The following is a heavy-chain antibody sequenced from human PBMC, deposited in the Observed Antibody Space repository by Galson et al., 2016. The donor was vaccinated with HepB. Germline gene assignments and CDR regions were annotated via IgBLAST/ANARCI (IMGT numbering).Heavy chain of an antibody. CDR1: GGSISSSYW. CDR3: AAYCSGGSCFGGGNWFDP. V-gene: IGHV4-4*02. Sequence: ETLSLTCAVSGGSISSSYWWSWVRQPPGKGLEWIGEIYQSGSTNYNPSLKSRVTISVDKSKNQFSLKLSSVTAADTAVYYCAAYCSGGSCFGGGNWFDPWGPGTLITASS. CDR2: IYQSGST. D-gene: IGHD2-15*01. J-gene: IGHJ5*02.